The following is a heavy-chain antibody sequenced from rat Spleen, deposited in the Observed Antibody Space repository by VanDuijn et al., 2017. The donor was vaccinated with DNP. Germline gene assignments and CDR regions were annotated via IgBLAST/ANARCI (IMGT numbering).Heavy chain of an antibody. D-gene: IGHD2-2*01. Sequence: EVQLVESDGGLVQPGRSLKLSCAASGFIFSDYYMAWVRQAPTKGLEWVATIGYDGFTTYYRDSVKGRFTISRDNAKSTLYLQMDSLRSEDTATYYCTTGGYLRDWYFDFWGPGTVVTVSS. CDR2: IGYDGFTT. V-gene: IGHV5-20*01. CDR1: GFIFSDYY. J-gene: IGHJ1*01. CDR3: TTGGYLRDWYFDF.